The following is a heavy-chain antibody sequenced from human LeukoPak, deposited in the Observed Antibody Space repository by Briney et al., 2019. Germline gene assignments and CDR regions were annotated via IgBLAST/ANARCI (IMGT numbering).Heavy chain of an antibody. Sequence: MSSETLSLTCTVSGDSISGYYWSWVRLPPGKGLEYIGYIHTSGSTNYSPSLKSRVTMSVDTSKNQFSLTLTSVTAADTAVYYCARLIGSKLPRVAYSYHYLDGWGKGTTVTVSS. V-gene: IGHV4-4*09. CDR1: GDSISGYY. CDR3: ARLIGSKLPRVAYSYHYLDG. CDR2: IHTSGST. J-gene: IGHJ6*03. D-gene: IGHD1-7*01.